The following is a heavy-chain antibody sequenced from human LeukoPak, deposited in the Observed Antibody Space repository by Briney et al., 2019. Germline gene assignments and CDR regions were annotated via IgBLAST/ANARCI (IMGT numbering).Heavy chain of an antibody. CDR2: IYPGDSDT. D-gene: IGHD2-2*01. Sequence: GESPKISCQGSGYSFTSYWIGWVRQMPGKGLEWMGIIYPGDSDTSYSPSFQGQVTISADKSISTAHLQWSSLEASDTAMYYCVRRDKHCSSSSCYVYWGQGTLVTVSS. CDR1: GYSFTSYW. CDR3: VRRDKHCSSSSCYVY. J-gene: IGHJ4*02. V-gene: IGHV5-51*01.